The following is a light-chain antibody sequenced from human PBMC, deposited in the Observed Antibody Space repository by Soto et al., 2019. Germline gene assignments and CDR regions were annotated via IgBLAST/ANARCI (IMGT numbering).Light chain of an antibody. CDR2: DAS. V-gene: IGKV3-11*01. J-gene: IGKJ4*01. CDR3: QQRSNWPLT. Sequence: EIVLTQSPATLYLSPGERATLSCRASQSVSRYLAWYQQKPGQSPRLLIYDASNRATGIPARFSGSGSGTDFTLTISSLEPEDFVVYYCQQRSNWPLTFGGGTKVEIK. CDR1: QSVSRY.